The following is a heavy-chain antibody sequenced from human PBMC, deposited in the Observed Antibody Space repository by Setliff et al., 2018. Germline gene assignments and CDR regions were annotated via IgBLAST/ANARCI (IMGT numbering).Heavy chain of an antibody. CDR1: GYTFTNYD. CDR2: IITNTGKT. J-gene: IGHJ3*01. D-gene: IGHD2-2*01. CDR3: ARFGGSCSSSSCYASDL. V-gene: IGHV1-18*01. Sequence: ASVKVSCKASGYTFTNYDFTWVRQAPGQGLEWMGMIITNTGKTSYPKKFQGRVTMTTDTYTGTGYMELRSLTSDDTAVYFCARFGGSCSSSSCYASDLWGQGTTVTVSS.